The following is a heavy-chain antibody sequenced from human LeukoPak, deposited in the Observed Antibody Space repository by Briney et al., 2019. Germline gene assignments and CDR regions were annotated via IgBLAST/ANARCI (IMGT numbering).Heavy chain of an antibody. CDR3: ARALRIYYYFDY. CDR2: ISGSGGST. D-gene: IGHD1-26*01. V-gene: IGHV3-23*01. Sequence: LAGGSLRLSCAASGFTFSSYAMSWVRQAPGKGLEWVSAISGSGGSTYYADSVKGRFTISRDNSKNTLYLQMNSLRAEDTAVYYCARALRIYYYFDYWGQGTLVTVSS. J-gene: IGHJ4*02. CDR1: GFTFSSYA.